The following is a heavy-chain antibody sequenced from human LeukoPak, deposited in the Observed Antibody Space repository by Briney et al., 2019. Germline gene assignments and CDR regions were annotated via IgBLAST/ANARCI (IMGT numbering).Heavy chain of an antibody. CDR1: GDSVSSNSVA. V-gene: IGHV6-1*01. CDR2: TYYRSKWYN. D-gene: IGHD4/OR15-4a*01. J-gene: IGHJ4*02. Sequence: SQTLSLTCAISGDSVSSNSVAWNWVRQSPSRGLEWLGRTYYRSKWYNDYAVSVKSRITINPDTSKNQFSPQLNSVTPEDTAVYYCARGVPANFDYWGQGTLVTVSS. CDR3: ARGVPANFDY.